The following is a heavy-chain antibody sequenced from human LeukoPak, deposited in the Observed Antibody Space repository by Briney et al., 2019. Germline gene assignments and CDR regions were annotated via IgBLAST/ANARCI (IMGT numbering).Heavy chain of an antibody. CDR3: ARGRSMVRGVIWNY. CDR1: GGSISSYY. V-gene: IGHV4-59*01. Sequence: SETLSLTCTVSGGSISSYYWSWIRQPPGKGLEWIGYIYYSGSTNYNPSLKSRVTISVDTSKNQFSLKLSSVTAADTAVYYRARGRSMVRGVIWNYWGQGTLVTVSS. CDR2: IYYSGST. D-gene: IGHD3-10*01. J-gene: IGHJ4*02.